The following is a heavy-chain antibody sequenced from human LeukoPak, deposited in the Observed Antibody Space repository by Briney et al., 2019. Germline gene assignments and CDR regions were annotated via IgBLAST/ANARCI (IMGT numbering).Heavy chain of an antibody. CDR3: ARAPVTMVRGAYDY. D-gene: IGHD3-10*01. V-gene: IGHV4-34*01. CDR2: INHSGST. CDR1: GGSISGYY. J-gene: IGHJ4*02. Sequence: SETLSLTCTVSGGSISGYYWSWIRQPPGKGLEWIGEINHSGSTNYNPSLKSRVTISVDTSKNQFSLKLSSVTAADTAVYYCARAPVTMVRGAYDYWGQGTLVTVSS.